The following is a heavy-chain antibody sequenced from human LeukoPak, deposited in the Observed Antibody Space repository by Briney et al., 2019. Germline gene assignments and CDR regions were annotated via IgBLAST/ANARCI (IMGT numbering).Heavy chain of an antibody. J-gene: IGHJ4*02. CDR3: AREKSGTTVFDY. V-gene: IGHV3-30*03. D-gene: IGHD1-1*01. Sequence: GSLSLSCAASGFPFSSYGMHWVRQAPGKGLEWVAVISYDGSNKYYADSVKGRFTISRDNAKNSMYLQMNSLRAEDTAVYYCAREKSGTTVFDYWGQGTLVTVSS. CDR1: GFPFSSYG. CDR2: ISYDGSNK.